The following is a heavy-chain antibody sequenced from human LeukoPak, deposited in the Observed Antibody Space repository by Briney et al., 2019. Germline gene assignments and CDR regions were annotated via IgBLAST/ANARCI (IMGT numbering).Heavy chain of an antibody. V-gene: IGHV3-11*06. J-gene: IGHJ4*02. D-gene: IGHD6-13*01. CDR1: GFTFSDYY. CDR3: ARLGSIAAAGTPDY. CDR2: ISGSTTYT. Sequence: GGSLRLSCAASGFTFSDYYMSWIRQAPRKGLEWLSYISGSTTYTTYADSVKGRFTISRDNAKNSLYLQMNSLRGEDTAVYYCARLGSIAAAGTPDYWGQGTLVTVSS.